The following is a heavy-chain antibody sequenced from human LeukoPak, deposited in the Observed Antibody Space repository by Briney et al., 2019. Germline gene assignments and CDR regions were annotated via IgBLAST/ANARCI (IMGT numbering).Heavy chain of an antibody. CDR2: ISGIGGST. Sequence: PGGSLRLSCAASGFTFSSYAMSWFRQAPGKGLGWVSAISGIGGSTYYADSVKGRFTISRDNSKNTLYLQMNSLRAEDTAVYYCAKDILPVRDYVWGSYRLGPFDYWGQGTLVTVSS. D-gene: IGHD3-16*02. CDR3: AKDILPVRDYVWGSYRLGPFDY. J-gene: IGHJ4*02. V-gene: IGHV3-23*01. CDR1: GFTFSSYA.